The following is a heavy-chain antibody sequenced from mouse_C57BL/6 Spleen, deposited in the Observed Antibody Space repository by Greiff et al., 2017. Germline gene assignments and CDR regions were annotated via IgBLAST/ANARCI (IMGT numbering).Heavy chain of an antibody. D-gene: IGHD1-1*01. CDR3: ARVTTVVEDY. CDR2: IHPNNGGT. V-gene: IGHV1-22*01. Sequence: EVQLQQSGPELVKPGASVKMSCKASGYTFTAYNMHWVKQSHGKSLEWIGYIHPNNGGTSYNQKFKGKATLTVNKSSSTVYMELRSLTSEDSAVYYCARVTTVVEDYWGQGTTLTVSS. J-gene: IGHJ2*01. CDR1: GYTFTAYN.